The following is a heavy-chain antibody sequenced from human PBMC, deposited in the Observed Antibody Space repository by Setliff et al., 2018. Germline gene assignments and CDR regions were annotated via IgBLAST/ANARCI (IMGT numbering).Heavy chain of an antibody. Sequence: PGGSLRLSCTASGFTFSSLWMSWVRQAPGQGLEGVSSIIGSGISTYYADSVQGRFTISRDNANSSLFLQMNSLRAEDTAVYYCARHLPRGVQIFGVAPRFGYWGQGALVTVSS. CDR2: IIGSGIST. CDR1: GFTFSSLW. V-gene: IGHV3-23*01. CDR3: ARHLPRGVQIFGVAPRFGY. D-gene: IGHD3-3*01. J-gene: IGHJ4*02.